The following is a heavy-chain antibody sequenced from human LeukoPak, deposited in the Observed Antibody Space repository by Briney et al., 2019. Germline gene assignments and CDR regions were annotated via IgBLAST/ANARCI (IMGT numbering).Heavy chain of an antibody. CDR3: AKGMRYNWNYYNY. Sequence: GGSRRLSCAASGFTFDDYARHWVRQAPGKGLKGVSGISWNSGSIGYADSVKGRFTISRDNAKNSLYLQMNSLRAEDTALYYCAKGMRYNWNYYNYWGQGTLVTVSS. V-gene: IGHV3-9*01. CDR1: GFTFDDYA. D-gene: IGHD1-7*01. J-gene: IGHJ4*02. CDR2: ISWNSGSI.